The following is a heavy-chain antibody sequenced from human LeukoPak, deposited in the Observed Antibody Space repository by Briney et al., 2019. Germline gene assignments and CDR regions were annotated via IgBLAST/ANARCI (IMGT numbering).Heavy chain of an antibody. CDR2: IIPIFGTA. CDR1: GGTFSSYA. D-gene: IGHD3-3*01. CDR3: ARAATPYYDFGDAFDI. J-gene: IGHJ3*02. Sequence: ASVKVSCKASGGTFSSYAISWVRQAPGQGLEWMGGIIPIFGTANYAQKFQGRVTTTADESTSTAYMELSSLRSEDTAVYYCARAATPYYDFGDAFDIWGQGTMVTVSS. V-gene: IGHV1-69*01.